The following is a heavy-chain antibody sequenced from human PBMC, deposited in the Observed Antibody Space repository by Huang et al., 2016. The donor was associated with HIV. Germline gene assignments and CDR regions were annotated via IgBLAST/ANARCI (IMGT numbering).Heavy chain of an antibody. CDR1: GGSFSGHY. Sequence: QVQLQQWGAELLKPSETLSLTCAVSGGSFSGHYWTWNRQPPGRGLEWIGEISDSGSTTYNQSLKSRVTIAGDTSQSQFSLKLNSVTAADTAIYYCARMFKYDSGGYWGNDAFDIWGQGTMVTVSS. D-gene: IGHD3-22*01. J-gene: IGHJ3*02. CDR2: ISDSGST. CDR3: ARMFKYDSGGYWGNDAFDI. V-gene: IGHV4-34*02.